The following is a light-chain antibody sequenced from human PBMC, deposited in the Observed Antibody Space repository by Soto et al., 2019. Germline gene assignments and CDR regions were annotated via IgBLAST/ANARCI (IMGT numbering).Light chain of an antibody. CDR1: QSIITY. V-gene: IGKV1-39*01. CDR3: QQSYSTPRT. CDR2: AAS. J-gene: IGKJ4*01. Sequence: DIQLTQSPSSLSASVGDRVTITCRASQSIITYLSWYQHKPGEAPKLLVYAASNLQSGVPSRFSGSGSGTDFTLTISSLQPEDFATYYCQQSYSTPRTFGGGTKVDIK.